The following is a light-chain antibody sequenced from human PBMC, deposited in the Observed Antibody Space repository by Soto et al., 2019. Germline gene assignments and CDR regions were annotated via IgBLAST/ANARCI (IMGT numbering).Light chain of an antibody. V-gene: IGKV1-39*01. J-gene: IGKJ1*01. Sequence: DIQMTQSPSSLSASVGDRVIITCRASQTITTYLNWYQHKPGKAPKLLIYAAISLQSGVPSRLSGSGSGTDFTLTISSLQPEDFGIYYCQQYENYWTFGQGTKVDIK. CDR3: QQYENYWT. CDR2: AAI. CDR1: QTITTY.